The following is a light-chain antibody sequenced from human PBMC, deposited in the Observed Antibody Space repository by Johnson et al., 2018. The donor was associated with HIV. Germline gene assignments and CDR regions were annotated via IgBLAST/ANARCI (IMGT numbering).Light chain of an antibody. CDR1: SSNIGNNY. Sequence: QSVLTQPPSVSAAPGQKVTISCSGSSSNIGNNYVSWYQQLPGVATKLLIYENNKRPSGIPDRFSGSKSGTSATLGITGLQTGDEADYYCGTWDNSLFTGRVFGAGTKVIVL. CDR3: GTWDNSLFTGRV. CDR2: ENN. J-gene: IGLJ1*01. V-gene: IGLV1-51*02.